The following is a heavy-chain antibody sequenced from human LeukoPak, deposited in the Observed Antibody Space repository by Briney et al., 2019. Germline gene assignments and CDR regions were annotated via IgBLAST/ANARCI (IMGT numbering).Heavy chain of an antibody. J-gene: IGHJ5*02. Sequence: GGSLRLSCAASGFIFSSYAMSWVRQAPGEGLVWVSRINVEGSRTDYADSVRGRFTISRDNVKNTLYLQMNSLTAEDTAVYYCVRSMSGRNDLWGQGTLVTVSS. CDR2: INVEGSRT. CDR3: VRSMSGRNDL. D-gene: IGHD3-3*01. V-gene: IGHV3-74*01. CDR1: GFIFSSYA.